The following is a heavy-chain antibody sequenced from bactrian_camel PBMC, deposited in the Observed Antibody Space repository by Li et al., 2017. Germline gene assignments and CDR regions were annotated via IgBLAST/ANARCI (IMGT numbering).Heavy chain of an antibody. J-gene: IGHJ6*01. V-gene: IGHV3-3*01. Sequence: HVQLVESGGGSVQAGGSLRLSCTTSHLSIDSYCMAFFREAPGNEREGVAAISSVGHDPVYGDSVKGRFTISRDGAQRTIHLQMNRLEPEDTAIYYCAADLQWCRSGYFDPYARLGYRGQGTQVTV. CDR2: ISSVGHDP. CDR3: AADLQWCRSGYFDPYARLGY. CDR1: HLSIDSYC. D-gene: IGHD2*01.